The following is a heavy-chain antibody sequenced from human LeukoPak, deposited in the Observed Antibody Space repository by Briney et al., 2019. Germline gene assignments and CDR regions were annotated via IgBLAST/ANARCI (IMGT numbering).Heavy chain of an antibody. CDR3: ATVVVVPAATDY. Sequence: GGSLRLSCAASGFTFSSYSMNWVRQAPGKGLEWVSSISSSSSYIYYADSVKGRFTISRDNAKNSLYLQMNSLRAEDTAAYYCATVVVVPAATDYWGQGTLVTVSS. J-gene: IGHJ4*02. D-gene: IGHD2-2*01. CDR2: ISSSSSYI. V-gene: IGHV3-21*01. CDR1: GFTFSSYS.